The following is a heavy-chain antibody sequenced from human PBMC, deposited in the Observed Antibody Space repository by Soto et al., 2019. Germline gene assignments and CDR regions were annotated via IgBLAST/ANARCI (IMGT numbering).Heavy chain of an antibody. V-gene: IGHV3-23*01. J-gene: IGHJ4*02. D-gene: IGHD4-17*01. Sequence: EVQLLESGGGLVQPGGSLRLSCAASGFIFSSYTMNWVRQAPGKGLEWVSGINSGGRTYYADSVKGRFTISRDDSKNTLYLQIISLRAEDTAVYYCAKDLRPDGVWDFDYWGQGTLVTVSS. CDR2: INSGGRT. CDR3: AKDLRPDGVWDFDY. CDR1: GFIFSSYT.